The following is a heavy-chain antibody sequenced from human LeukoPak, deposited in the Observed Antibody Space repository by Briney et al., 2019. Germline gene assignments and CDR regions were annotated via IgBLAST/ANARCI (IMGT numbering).Heavy chain of an antibody. V-gene: IGHV4-61*02. J-gene: IGHJ6*03. CDR1: GGSISSGSYY. Sequence: SETLSLTCTVSGGSISSGSYYWSWIRQPAGKGLEWIGRIYTSGSTNYNPSLKSRVTISVDTSKNQFSLKLSSVTAADTAVYYCARDGYFARANYYYYYMDVWGKGTTVTVSS. CDR2: IYTSGST. CDR3: ARDGYFARANYYYYYMDV. D-gene: IGHD5-12*01.